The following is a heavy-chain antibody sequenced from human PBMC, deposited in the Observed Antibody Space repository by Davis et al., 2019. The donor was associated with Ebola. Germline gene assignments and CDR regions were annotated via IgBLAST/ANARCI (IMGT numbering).Heavy chain of an antibody. Sequence: GESLKISCAASGFVFSSYVMTWLSRAPVKGLEWVSTLGTSADTYYADSVKGRFTISRDNSKNTLHLQMNSLRVEDTAIYYCAKDTSNVWFDVWGQGTMVTVSS. D-gene: IGHD6-19*01. CDR2: LGTSADT. CDR1: GFVFSSYV. V-gene: IGHV3-23*01. J-gene: IGHJ3*01. CDR3: AKDTSNVWFDV.